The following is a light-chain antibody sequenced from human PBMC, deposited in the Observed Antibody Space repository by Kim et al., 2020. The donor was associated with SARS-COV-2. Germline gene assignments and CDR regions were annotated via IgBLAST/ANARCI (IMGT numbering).Light chain of an antibody. J-gene: IGLJ1*01. CDR3: HSYDSSLSEV. V-gene: IGLV1-40*01. Sequence: GQRVTSSCTGSSSNIGAGYDVHWYQQLPGTAPKLLIYGNSNRPSGVPDRFSGSKSGTSASLAITGLQAEDEADYYCHSYDSSLSEVFGTGTKVTVL. CDR2: GNS. CDR1: SSNIGAGYD.